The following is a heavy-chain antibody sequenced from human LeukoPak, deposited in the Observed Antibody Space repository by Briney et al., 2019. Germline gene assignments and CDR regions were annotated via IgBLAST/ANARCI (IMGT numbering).Heavy chain of an antibody. CDR3: TTDGYRWGPRGV. CDR1: GFTFSNAW. V-gene: IGHV3-15*01. CDR2: IKSKTDGGTT. D-gene: IGHD3-16*02. J-gene: IGHJ6*02. Sequence: GGSLRLSCAASGFTFSNAWMSWVRQAPGKGLEWVGRIKSKTDGGTTDDAAPGKGRFTISRDDSKKMVYLQMNSPKIEDTAVYYCTTDGYRWGPRGVWGQGTTVTVSS.